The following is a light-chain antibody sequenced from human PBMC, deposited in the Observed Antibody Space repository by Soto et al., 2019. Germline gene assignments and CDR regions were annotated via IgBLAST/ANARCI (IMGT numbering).Light chain of an antibody. J-gene: IGKJ1*01. CDR1: QSISNW. V-gene: IGKV1-5*01. Sequence: DIQMTQSPSTLSASVGDRVTITCRASQSISNWLAWYQQKPGKAPNLLIYDASSLESGVPSRFSGSGSGTEFTLTISSLQPDGFATYYCQQYNSYWTFGQGTKVDIK. CDR2: DAS. CDR3: QQYNSYWT.